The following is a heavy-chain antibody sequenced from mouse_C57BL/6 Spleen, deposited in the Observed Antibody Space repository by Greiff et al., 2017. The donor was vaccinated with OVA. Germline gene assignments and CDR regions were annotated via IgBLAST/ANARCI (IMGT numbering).Heavy chain of an antibody. J-gene: IGHJ4*01. CDR3: ARRYLNYYAMDY. CDR1: GYTFTSYW. Sequence: VQLQQSGAELVMPGASVKLSCKASGYTFTSYWMHWVKQRPGQGLEWIGEIDPSDSYTNYNQKFKGKSTLTVDKSSSTAYMQLSSLTSEDSAVYYCARRYLNYYAMDYWGQGTSVTVSS. CDR2: IDPSDSYT. D-gene: IGHD1-1*01. V-gene: IGHV1-69*01.